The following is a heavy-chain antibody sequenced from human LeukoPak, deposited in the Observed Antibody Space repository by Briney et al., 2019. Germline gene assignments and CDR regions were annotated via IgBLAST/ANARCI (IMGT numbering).Heavy chain of an antibody. J-gene: IGHJ6*02. Sequence: GGSLRLSCAASGFTFSSYSMNWVRQAPGKGLEWVSSISSSSSYIYYADSVKGRFTISRDNAKNSLYLQTNSLRAEDTAVYYCVWFGELFAGMQSGMDVWGQGTTVTVSS. D-gene: IGHD3-10*01. CDR1: GFTFSSYS. CDR2: ISSSSSYI. V-gene: IGHV3-21*01. CDR3: VWFGELFAGMQSGMDV.